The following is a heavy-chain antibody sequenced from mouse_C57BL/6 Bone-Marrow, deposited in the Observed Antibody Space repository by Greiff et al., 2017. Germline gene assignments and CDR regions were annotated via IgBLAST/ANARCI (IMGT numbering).Heavy chain of an antibody. CDR3: ARGGNYVPYSAMDY. Sequence: EVKLQQSGPELVKPGASVKISCKASGYTFTDYYMNWVKQSHGKSLEWIGDINPNNGGTSYNQKFKGKATLTVDKSSSTAYMELRSLTSEDSAVYYCARGGNYVPYSAMDYWGQGNSVTLSS. V-gene: IGHV1-26*01. D-gene: IGHD2-1*01. CDR2: INPNNGGT. J-gene: IGHJ4*01. CDR1: GYTFTDYY.